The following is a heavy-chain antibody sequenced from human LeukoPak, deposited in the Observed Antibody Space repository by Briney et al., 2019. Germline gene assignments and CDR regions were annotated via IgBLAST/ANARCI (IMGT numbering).Heavy chain of an antibody. CDR3: ATWAFYHNLDV. D-gene: IGHD1-14*01. CDR1: GFTLGAFA. J-gene: IGHJ6*02. V-gene: IGHV3-43*02. CDR2: INKDGSNT. Sequence: GGSLRLSCAASGFTLGAFAMHWVRQAPGKGLEWVSLINKDGSNTYYADSVKGRFTISRDNNKDSLYLQMNSLRTEDSALYYCATWAFYHNLDVWGQGTTITVSS.